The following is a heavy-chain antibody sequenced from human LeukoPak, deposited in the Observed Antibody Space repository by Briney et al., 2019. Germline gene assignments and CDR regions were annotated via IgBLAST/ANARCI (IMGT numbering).Heavy chain of an antibody. Sequence: TGGSLRLSCAASGFAFSSYGMHWVRQAPGKGLEWVSVISASGGTTDYADSVKGRFTISRDNSKNTLYLQMNNLRAEDTAVYYCAKGGRGTYYSDSWGQGTLVTVSS. CDR2: ISASGGTT. CDR1: GFAFSSYG. CDR3: AKGGRGTYYSDS. V-gene: IGHV3-23*01. D-gene: IGHD3-10*01. J-gene: IGHJ4*02.